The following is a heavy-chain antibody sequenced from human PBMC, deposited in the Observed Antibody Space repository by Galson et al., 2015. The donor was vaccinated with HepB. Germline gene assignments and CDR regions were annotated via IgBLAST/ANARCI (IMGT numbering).Heavy chain of an antibody. D-gene: IGHD6-19*01. CDR1: GSSLSTKDVG. CDR3: AHTRLKEYGSAWPRRGFDH. CDR2: IYWDDDK. Sequence: PALVKPTQTLTLPCTFSGSSLSTKDVGVAWIRQPPGKALEWLALIYWDDDKRYSPSLKSRLTITKDTYKNQGVLTMTNMDPVDTATYYCAHTRLKEYGSAWPRRGFDHWGQGTLVTVSS. J-gene: IGHJ5*02. V-gene: IGHV2-5*02.